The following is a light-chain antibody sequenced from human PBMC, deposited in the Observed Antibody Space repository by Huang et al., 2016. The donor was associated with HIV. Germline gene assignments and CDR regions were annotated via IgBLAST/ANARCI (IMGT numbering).Light chain of an antibody. Sequence: AVQMTQSPSSLSASVGDRITITCRASQGVRGDLGWYQQKPGNSPKLLIYGTSTLQSGVPSRFSGSGSCTHYTLSINSLHPEDFATYYCLQAATYPWTFGQGTKVEIK. CDR2: GTS. CDR3: LQAATYPWT. J-gene: IGKJ1*01. CDR1: QGVRGD. V-gene: IGKV1-6*01.